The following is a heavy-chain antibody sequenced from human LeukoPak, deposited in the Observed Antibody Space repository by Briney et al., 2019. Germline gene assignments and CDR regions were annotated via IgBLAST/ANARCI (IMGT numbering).Heavy chain of an antibody. Sequence: GASVKVSCKASGYTFTGYYMHWVRQAPGQGLEWMGWINPNSGGTNYAQKFQGRVTMTRDTSISTAYMEPSRLRSDDTAVYYCARDPRVVVVKDYYGMDVWGQGTTVTVSS. CDR2: INPNSGGT. J-gene: IGHJ6*02. CDR1: GYTFTGYY. CDR3: ARDPRVVVVKDYYGMDV. D-gene: IGHD3-22*01. V-gene: IGHV1-2*02.